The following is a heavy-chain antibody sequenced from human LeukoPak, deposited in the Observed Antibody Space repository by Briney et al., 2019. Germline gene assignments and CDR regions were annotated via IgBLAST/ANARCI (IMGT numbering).Heavy chain of an antibody. CDR2: VNPSSISA. V-gene: IGHV1-46*01. D-gene: IGHD2-2*01. CDR1: GYTATSYY. Sequence: GASVKVSCKASGYTATSYYMHWARQAPGQGLEWMGIVNPSSISASYAQKFQGRVTMTRDTSTSTVSMELSSLRSDDTAVYYCASVYQHGMDVWGQGTTVTVSS. J-gene: IGHJ6*02. CDR3: ASVYQHGMDV.